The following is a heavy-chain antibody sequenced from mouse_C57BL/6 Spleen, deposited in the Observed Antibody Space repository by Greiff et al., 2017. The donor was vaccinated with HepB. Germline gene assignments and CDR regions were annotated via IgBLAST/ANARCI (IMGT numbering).Heavy chain of an antibody. V-gene: IGHV1-7*01. D-gene: IGHD1-1*01. CDR3: ARSFTTVVANWYFDV. Sequence: VQVVESGAELAKPGASVKLSCKASGYTFTSYWMHWVKQRPGQGLEWIGYINPSSGYTKYNQKFKDKATLTADKSSSTAYMQLSSLTYEDSAVYYCARSFTTVVANWYFDVWGTGTTVTVSS. CDR1: GYTFTSYW. J-gene: IGHJ1*03. CDR2: INPSSGYT.